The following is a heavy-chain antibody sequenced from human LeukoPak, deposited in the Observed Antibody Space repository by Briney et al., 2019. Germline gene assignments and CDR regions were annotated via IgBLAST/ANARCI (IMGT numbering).Heavy chain of an antibody. D-gene: IGHD4-11*01. CDR1: GGSISSGDYY. V-gene: IGHV4-30-4*01. CDR3: ASLNDYTDAFDI. CDR2: IYYSGST. Sequence: SETLSLTCTVSGGSISSGDYYWSWIRQPPGKGLEWIGYIYYSGSTYYNPSLKSRVTISVDTSKNQFSLKLSSVTAADTAVCYCASLNDYTDAFDIWGQGTMVTVSS. J-gene: IGHJ3*02.